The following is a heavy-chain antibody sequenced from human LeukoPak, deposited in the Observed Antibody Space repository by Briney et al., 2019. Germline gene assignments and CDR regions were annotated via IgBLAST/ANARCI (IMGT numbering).Heavy chain of an antibody. Sequence: ASVKVSCKASGYTFTSYGISWVRQAPGQGLEWMGWISAYNGNTNYAQKLQGRVTMTTDTSTSTAYMELRSLRSDDTAVYYCARGRVARAYSYYYGMDVWGQGTTVTVSS. CDR1: GYTFTSYG. J-gene: IGHJ6*02. V-gene: IGHV1-18*01. CDR2: ISAYNGNT. CDR3: ARGRVARAYSYYYGMDV. D-gene: IGHD2-15*01.